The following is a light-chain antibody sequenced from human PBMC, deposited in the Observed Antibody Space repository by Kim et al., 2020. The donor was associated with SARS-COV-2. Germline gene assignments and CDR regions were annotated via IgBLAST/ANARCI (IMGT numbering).Light chain of an antibody. CDR2: AAS. V-gene: IGKV3-15*01. Sequence: SVSPGERASLSCRASQIVDTSLAWYQQKPGQAPRLLIVAASTRATGILGRFSGSGSGTEFTLTISSLQSEDFAVYYCQQYKSWPTFGQGTRLEIK. CDR1: QIVDTS. J-gene: IGKJ5*01. CDR3: QQYKSWPT.